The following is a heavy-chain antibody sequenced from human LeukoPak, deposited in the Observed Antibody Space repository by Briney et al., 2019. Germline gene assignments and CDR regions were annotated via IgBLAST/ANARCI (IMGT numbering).Heavy chain of an antibody. D-gene: IGHD1-26*01. CDR2: ITSKAYGGTT. Sequence: PGRSLRLSCATSGFNFEDYAINWVRQAPGKGLEWVGLITSKAYGGTTELAASVKGRFSISRDESKPIAYLQMSSLKIEDTGVYYCTREVERGGSYWGGDSWGQGTQVTVSS. CDR3: TREVERGGSYWGGDS. J-gene: IGHJ4*02. CDR1: GFNFEDYA. V-gene: IGHV3-49*04.